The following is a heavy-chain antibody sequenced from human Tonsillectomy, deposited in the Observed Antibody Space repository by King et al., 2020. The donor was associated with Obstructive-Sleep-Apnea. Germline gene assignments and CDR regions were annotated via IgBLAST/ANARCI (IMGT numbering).Heavy chain of an antibody. CDR1: GFTFSSYW. V-gene: IGHV3-7*03. J-gene: IGHJ5*02. CDR2: IKQDGSEK. D-gene: IGHD2-15*01. Sequence: VQLVESGGGLVQPGGSLRLSCAASGFTFSSYWMSWVRQAPGKGLEWVANIKQDGSEKYYVDSVKGRFTISRDNAKNSLYLQMNSLRAEETAVYYCARDLRSVAGTEDWFDPWGQGTLVTVSS. CDR3: ARDLRSVAGTEDWFDP.